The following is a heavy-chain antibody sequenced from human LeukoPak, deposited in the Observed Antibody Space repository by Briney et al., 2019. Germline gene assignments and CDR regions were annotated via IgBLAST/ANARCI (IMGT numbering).Heavy chain of an antibody. D-gene: IGHD6-13*01. CDR2: ISGSGGST. Sequence: GGSLRLSCAASGFTFSSYAMSWVRQAPGKGLEWVSAISGSGGSTYYADSVKGRFTISRDNSKNTLHLQMNSLRAEDTAVYYCAKGLDDYSSSWYAYWGQGTLVTVSS. CDR3: AKGLDDYSSSWYAY. J-gene: IGHJ4*02. CDR1: GFTFSSYA. V-gene: IGHV3-23*01.